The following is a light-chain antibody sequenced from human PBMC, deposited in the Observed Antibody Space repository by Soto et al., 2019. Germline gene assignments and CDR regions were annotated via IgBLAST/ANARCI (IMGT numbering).Light chain of an antibody. Sequence: QSVLTQPAPVSGSPGQSITISCTGTSSDVGGYKLVSWYQQYPGKAPKLIIYEDTKRPSGVSNRFSGSKSGNTASLTISGLQAEDEADYHCCSYADTFWVFGGGTKLTVL. CDR3: CSYADTFWV. J-gene: IGLJ3*02. V-gene: IGLV2-23*01. CDR2: EDT. CDR1: SSDVGGYKL.